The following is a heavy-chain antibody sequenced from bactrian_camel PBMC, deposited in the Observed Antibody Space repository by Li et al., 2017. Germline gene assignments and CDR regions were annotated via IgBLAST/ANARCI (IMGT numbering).Heavy chain of an antibody. D-gene: IGHD2*01. Sequence: VQLVESGGGSVQAGGSLRLSCAASGYTYNRNCMAWFRQAPGKEREGVARIATGSGNTYYADSVKGRFAIWQDNAKATVYLEINYLRPEDTAMYYCAARGPYCYTKLSVADFTYWGQGTQVTVS. CDR1: GYTYNRNC. J-gene: IGHJ6*01. CDR2: IATGSGNT. V-gene: IGHV3S1*01. CDR3: AARGPYCYTKLSVADFTY.